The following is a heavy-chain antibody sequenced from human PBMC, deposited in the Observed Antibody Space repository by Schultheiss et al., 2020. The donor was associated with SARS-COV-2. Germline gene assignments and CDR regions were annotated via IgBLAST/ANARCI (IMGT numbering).Heavy chain of an antibody. D-gene: IGHD6-13*01. V-gene: IGHV3-74*01. CDR3: AREAVAAAGTGWFDP. CDR2: INSDGGTT. CDR1: GFTFSNYW. Sequence: GGSLRLSCAASGFTFSNYWMHWVRQAPGKGLVWVSRINSDGGTTSYADSVKGRFTISRDNAKNSLYLQMNSLRAEDTAVYYCAREAVAAAGTGWFDPWGQGTLVTVSS. J-gene: IGHJ5*02.